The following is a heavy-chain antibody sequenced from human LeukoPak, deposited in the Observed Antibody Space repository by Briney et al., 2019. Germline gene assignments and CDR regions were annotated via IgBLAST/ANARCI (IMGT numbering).Heavy chain of an antibody. CDR1: GFTVGSNY. J-gene: IGHJ3*02. Sequence: GGSLRLSCAASGFTVGSNYMSWVRQAPGKGLEWVSVIYSGGSTYYADSVKGRFTISRDNSKNTLYLQMNSLRAEDTAVYYCAGGGPPSLDIVVVVAATFAFDIWGQGTMVTVSS. D-gene: IGHD2-15*01. CDR2: IYSGGST. V-gene: IGHV3-53*01. CDR3: AGGGPPSLDIVVVVAATFAFDI.